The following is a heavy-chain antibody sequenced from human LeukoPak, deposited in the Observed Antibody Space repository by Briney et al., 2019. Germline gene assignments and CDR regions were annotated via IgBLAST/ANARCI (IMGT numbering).Heavy chain of an antibody. Sequence: PGGSLPLSCAVCGFIFSRYALSWVGQAPGKGLEGASVINGSGGSTYYADSVKGRFTISRDNSKNALYLQMNSLRTEDTAVYYCAKVPGSGRNTLTKYYFDYGDQGTLVIVSS. V-gene: IGHV3-23*01. D-gene: IGHD3-3*01. CDR1: GFIFSRYA. CDR3: AKVPGSGRNTLTKYYFDY. CDR2: INGSGGST. J-gene: IGHJ4*02.